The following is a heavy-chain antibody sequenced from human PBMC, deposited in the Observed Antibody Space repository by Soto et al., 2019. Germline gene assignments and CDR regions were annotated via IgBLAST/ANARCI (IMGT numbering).Heavy chain of an antibody. V-gene: IGHV3-74*02. CDR1: EFTFNNYW. J-gene: IGHJ6*02. CDR2: INTDGSTT. D-gene: IGHD2-21*01. CDR3: ARVIYLKYCLDV. Sequence: EVQLVESGGGLVQPGGSLRLSCAASEFTFNNYWMHWVRQVPGKGLECVSSINTDGSTTNYADSVMGLFTISSDNDDNTLYLQMNSLRADAAAVYYWARVIYLKYCLDVWGQGATVTVSS.